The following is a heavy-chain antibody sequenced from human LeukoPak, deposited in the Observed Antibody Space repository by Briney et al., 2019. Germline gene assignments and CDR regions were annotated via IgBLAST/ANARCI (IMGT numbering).Heavy chain of an antibody. V-gene: IGHV3-33*05. J-gene: IGHJ4*02. CDR3: ARELSQIVWGGLDY. CDR2: IQNDAGTE. CDR1: GFIFSHYG. Sequence: GGSLRLSCAASGFIFSHYGMHWVRQAPGKGLEWVAVIQNDAGTENFADSVKGRFTISRDNSKNTVFLQMNSLRVEDTAVYYCARELSQIVWGGLDYGGQGTLVSVSS. D-gene: IGHD2-21*01.